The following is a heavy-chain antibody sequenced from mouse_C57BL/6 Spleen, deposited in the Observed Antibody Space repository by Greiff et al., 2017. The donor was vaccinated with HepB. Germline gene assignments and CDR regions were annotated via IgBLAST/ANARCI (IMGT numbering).Heavy chain of an antibody. V-gene: IGHV5-17*01. D-gene: IGHD2-10*01. J-gene: IGHJ2*01. CDR3: ARGVGLLPFDY. CDR1: GFTFSDYG. Sequence: EVKVVESGGGLVKPGGSLKLSCAASGFTFSDYGMHWVRQAPEKGLEWVAYISSGSSTIYYADTVKGRFTISRDNAKNTLFLQMTSLRSEDTAMYYCARGVGLLPFDYWGQGTTLTVSS. CDR2: ISSGSSTI.